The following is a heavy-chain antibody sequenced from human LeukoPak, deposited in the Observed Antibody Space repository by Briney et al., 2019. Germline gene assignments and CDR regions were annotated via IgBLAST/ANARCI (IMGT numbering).Heavy chain of an antibody. J-gene: IGHJ2*01. V-gene: IGHV4-59*08. D-gene: IGHD4-17*01. CDR3: ARLATTVTTNWYFDL. Sequence: SETLSLTCTVSGGSISSYYWRWIRQPPGKGLEWIGYIYYSGSTNYNPSLKSRVTISVDTSKNQFSLKLSSVTAADTAVYYCARLATTVTTNWYFDLWGRGTLVTVSS. CDR2: IYYSGST. CDR1: GGSISSYY.